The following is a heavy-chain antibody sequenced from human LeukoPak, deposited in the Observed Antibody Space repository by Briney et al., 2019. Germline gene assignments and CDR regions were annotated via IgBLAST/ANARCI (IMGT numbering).Heavy chain of an antibody. J-gene: IGHJ6*03. CDR3: ARSQQFPYYMDV. CDR1: GYTFTGYD. D-gene: IGHD6-13*01. CDR2: IYPNGGST. V-gene: IGHV1-2*02. Sequence: ASVKVSCKASGYTFTGYDMLWVRQAPGQGLEWMGWIYPNGGSTNYAQRFQGRVTMTRDTSISTAYMELSRLRSDDTAVYYCARSQQFPYYMDVWGKGTTVTVSS.